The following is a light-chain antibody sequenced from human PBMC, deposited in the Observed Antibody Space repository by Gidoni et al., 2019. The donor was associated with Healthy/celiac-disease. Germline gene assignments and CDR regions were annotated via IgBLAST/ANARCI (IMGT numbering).Light chain of an antibody. Sequence: EIVLTKSPATLSLSPGERATLSCRASQSVSSYLACYQQKPGQAPRLLIYDASNRATGIPARFSGSGSGTDFTLTISSLEPEDFAVYYCQQRSNWPPTFGGGTKVEIK. CDR1: QSVSSY. V-gene: IGKV3-11*01. CDR2: DAS. CDR3: QQRSNWPPT. J-gene: IGKJ4*01.